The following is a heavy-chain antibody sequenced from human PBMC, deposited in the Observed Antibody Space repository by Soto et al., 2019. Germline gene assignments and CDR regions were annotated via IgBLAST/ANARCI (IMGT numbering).Heavy chain of an antibody. CDR1: GGSISSGDYY. V-gene: IGHV4-30-4*01. Sequence: QVQLQESGPGLVKPSQTLSLTCTVSGGSISSGDYYWSWIRQPPGKGLEWIGYIYYSGSTYYNPSLKSRVTISVDTSKNRFSLKLSSVTAADTAVYYCARDKQSMVRGVMKGWFDPWGQGTLVTVSS. J-gene: IGHJ5*02. CDR3: ARDKQSMVRGVMKGWFDP. CDR2: IYYSGST. D-gene: IGHD3-10*01.